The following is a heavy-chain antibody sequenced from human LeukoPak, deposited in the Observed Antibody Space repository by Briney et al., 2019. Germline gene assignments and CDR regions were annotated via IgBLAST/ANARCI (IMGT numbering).Heavy chain of an antibody. CDR1: GFTFSSYA. Sequence: GGSLRLSCAASGFTFSSYAMHWVRQAPGKGLEYVSAISSNGGSTYYANSVKGRFTISRDNSKNTLYLQMGSLRAEDMAVYYCASTSGGIWGQGTMVTASS. CDR2: ISSNGGST. D-gene: IGHD1-26*01. V-gene: IGHV3-64*01. J-gene: IGHJ3*02. CDR3: ASTSGGI.